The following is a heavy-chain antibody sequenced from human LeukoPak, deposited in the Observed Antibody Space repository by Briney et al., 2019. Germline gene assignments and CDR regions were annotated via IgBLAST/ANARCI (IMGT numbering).Heavy chain of an antibody. J-gene: IGHJ5*02. Sequence: PSETLSLTCTVSGGSISSSSYYWGWIRQPPGKGLEWIGSIYYSGSTYYDPSLKSRVTISVDTSKNQFSLKLSSVTAADTAVYYCARLGGGFGSGPYNWFDPWGQGTLVTVSS. V-gene: IGHV4-39*01. CDR1: GGSISSSSYY. D-gene: IGHD3-10*01. CDR2: IYYSGST. CDR3: ARLGGGFGSGPYNWFDP.